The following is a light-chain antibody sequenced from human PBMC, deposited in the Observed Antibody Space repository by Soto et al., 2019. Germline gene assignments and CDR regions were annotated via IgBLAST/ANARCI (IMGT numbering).Light chain of an antibody. V-gene: IGLV1-47*02. J-gene: IGLJ2*01. CDR2: SNN. CDR1: SSNIGTNY. Sequence: QSVLTQPPSASGTPGQRVTISCSGSSSNIGTNYVYWYQQLPGTAHKLLIYSNNQRPSGVPDRFSGSKSGTSASLAISGLRSEDEADYYCAAWDDSLRGPVFGGGTKLTVL. CDR3: AAWDDSLRGPV.